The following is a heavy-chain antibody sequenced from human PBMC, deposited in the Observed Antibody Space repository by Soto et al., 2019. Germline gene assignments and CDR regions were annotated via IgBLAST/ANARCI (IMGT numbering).Heavy chain of an antibody. J-gene: IGHJ6*03. Sequence: ASVKVSCKASGYTFTSYGISWVRQAPGQGLEWMGWISAYNGNTNYAQKLQGRVTMTTDTSTSTAYMELRSLRSDDTAVYYCARGNPNKDSYYYMDVWGKGTTVTVSS. CDR2: ISAYNGNT. V-gene: IGHV1-18*01. CDR3: ARGNPNKDSYYYMDV. D-gene: IGHD2-15*01. CDR1: GYTFTSYG.